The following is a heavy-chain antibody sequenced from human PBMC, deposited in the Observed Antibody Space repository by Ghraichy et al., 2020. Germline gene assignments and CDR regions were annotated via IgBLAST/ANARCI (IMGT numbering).Heavy chain of an antibody. CDR2: ISSSGSTI. D-gene: IGHD6-13*01. Sequence: GGSLRLSCAASGFTFSTYEMNWVRQAPGKGLEWVSYISSSGSTIYYADSVKGRFTISRDNAKNSLYLQMNSLRAEDTAVYYCTRGIAAAGTRGSAYYWGQGTLVTVSS. CDR1: GFTFSTYE. CDR3: TRGIAAAGTRGSAYY. V-gene: IGHV3-48*03. J-gene: IGHJ4*02.